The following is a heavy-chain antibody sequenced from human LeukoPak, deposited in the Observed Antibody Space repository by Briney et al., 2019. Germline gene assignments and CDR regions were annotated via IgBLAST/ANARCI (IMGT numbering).Heavy chain of an antibody. CDR1: GYTFTSYD. J-gene: IGHJ6*03. D-gene: IGHD2-2*02. CDR2: MNPNSGNT. Sequence: ASVKGSCKASGYTFTSYDINWVRQATGQGVEWMGWMNPNSGNTGYAQKFQGRVTMTRNTSISTAYMELSSLRSEDTAVYYCARGRRYCSSTSCYTLYYYYYMDVWGKGTTVTVSS. CDR3: ARGRRYCSSTSCYTLYYYYYMDV. V-gene: IGHV1-8*01.